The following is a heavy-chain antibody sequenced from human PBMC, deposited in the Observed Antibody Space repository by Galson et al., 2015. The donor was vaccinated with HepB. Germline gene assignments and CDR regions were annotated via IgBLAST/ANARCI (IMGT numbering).Heavy chain of an antibody. CDR1: GFTFSSYG. Sequence: SLRLSCAASGFTFSSYGMHWVRQAPGKGLEWVAVIWYVGSNKYYADSVKGRFTISRDNSKNTLYLQMNSLRAEDTAVYYCARGFRAYCGGDCYYFDYWGQGTLVTVSS. CDR2: IWYVGSNK. D-gene: IGHD2-21*02. V-gene: IGHV3-33*08. CDR3: ARGFRAYCGGDCYYFDY. J-gene: IGHJ4*02.